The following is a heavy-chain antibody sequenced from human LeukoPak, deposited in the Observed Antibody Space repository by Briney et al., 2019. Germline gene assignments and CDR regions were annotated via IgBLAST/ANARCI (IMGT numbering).Heavy chain of an antibody. V-gene: IGHV4-61*01. D-gene: IGHD6-19*01. Sequence: SETLSLTCTVSGGSVSSGSYYWSWIRQPPGKGLEWIGYIYYSGSTNYNPSLKSRVTISVDTSKNQFSLKLSPVTAADTAVYYCARDHLSGMAVAGDYWGQGTLVTVSS. CDR1: GGSVSSGSYY. CDR3: ARDHLSGMAVAGDY. CDR2: IYYSGST. J-gene: IGHJ4*02.